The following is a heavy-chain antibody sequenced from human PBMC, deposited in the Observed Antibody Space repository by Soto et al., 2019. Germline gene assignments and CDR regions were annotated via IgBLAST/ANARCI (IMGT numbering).Heavy chain of an antibody. V-gene: IGHV3-23*01. Sequence: PGGSLRLSCAASGFTFSSYAMSWVRQAPGKGLEWVSAISGSGGSTYYADSVKGRFTISRYNSKNTLYLQMNSLRAEDTAVYYCAKDYTRVSYNWFDPWGQGTLVTVSS. D-gene: IGHD3-16*01. CDR2: ISGSGGST. J-gene: IGHJ5*02. CDR1: GFTFSSYA. CDR3: AKDYTRVSYNWFDP.